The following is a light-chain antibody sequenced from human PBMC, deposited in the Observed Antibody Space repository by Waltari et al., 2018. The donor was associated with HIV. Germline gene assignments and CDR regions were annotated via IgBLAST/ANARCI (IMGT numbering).Light chain of an antibody. CDR1: SSYVGGYNS. CDR3: SSYTSSSTLSRV. V-gene: IGLV2-14*01. J-gene: IGLJ2*01. Sequence: QSALTQPASVSGSPGQSITISCTGTSSYVGGYNSVSWSQQHPGKAPKLMIYEVTNRPSGVSNRFSVSKSGNTASLTISGLQAEDEADYYCSSYTSSSTLSRVFGGGTKLTVL. CDR2: EVT.